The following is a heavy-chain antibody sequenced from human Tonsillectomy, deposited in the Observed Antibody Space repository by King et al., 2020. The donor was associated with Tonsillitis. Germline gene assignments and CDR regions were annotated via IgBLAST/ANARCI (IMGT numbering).Heavy chain of an antibody. Sequence: QLQESGPGLVKPSETLSLTCIVSGGSISSNNDYWGWIRQPPGKGLEWIGSVYYSGGSYYNPSLKSRVTISVDTSKNHFSLKLNSVTAADTAVYYCARYSYYSQPVDYWGQGVLVTVSS. D-gene: IGHD3-10*01. J-gene: IGHJ4*02. V-gene: IGHV4-39*07. CDR2: VYYSGGS. CDR1: GGSISSNNDY. CDR3: ARYSYYSQPVDY.